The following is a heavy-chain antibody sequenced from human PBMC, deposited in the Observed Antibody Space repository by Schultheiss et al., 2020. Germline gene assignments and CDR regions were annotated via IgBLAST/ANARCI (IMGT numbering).Heavy chain of an antibody. V-gene: IGHV3-33*08. J-gene: IGHJ4*02. CDR1: GFTFSSYA. D-gene: IGHD1-26*01. CDR3: VRAVGGSYSF. CDR2: IWYDGSNK. Sequence: GGSLRLSCAASGFTFSSYAMSWVRQAPGKGLEWVAVIWYDGSNKYYPDPVKGRFTISRDNAKNSLYLQMNSLRVEDTAVYYCVRAVGGSYSFWGQGILVTVSS.